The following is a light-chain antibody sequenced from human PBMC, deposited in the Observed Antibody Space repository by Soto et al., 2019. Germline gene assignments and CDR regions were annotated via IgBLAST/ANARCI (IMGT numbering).Light chain of an antibody. CDR3: QESNSVPFS. CDR2: SAT. V-gene: IGKV1-39*01. Sequence: QMTQSPPSLYASVGDRVTITCRASRGIANYVNWYQHKLGKAPKLLIYSATNLQSGVPSRFGGSGSGTSFTFTISGLQPDDSATYYCQESNSVPFSFGGGTKLEIK. J-gene: IGKJ4*01. CDR1: RGIANY.